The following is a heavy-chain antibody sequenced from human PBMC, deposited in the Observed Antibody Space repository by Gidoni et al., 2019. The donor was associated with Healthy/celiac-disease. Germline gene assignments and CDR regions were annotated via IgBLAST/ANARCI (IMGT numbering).Heavy chain of an antibody. D-gene: IGHD5-18*01. Sequence: EVQLVESGGGLVKPGGSLRLSCAASGFTFSSYSMNWVRQAPGKGLEWVSSISSSSSYIYYADSVKGRFTISRDNAKNSLYLQMNSLRAEDTAVYYCARDPWDTAMDFYYGMDVWGQGTTVTVSS. CDR3: ARDPWDTAMDFYYGMDV. V-gene: IGHV3-21*01. CDR1: GFTFSSYS. CDR2: ISSSSSYI. J-gene: IGHJ6*02.